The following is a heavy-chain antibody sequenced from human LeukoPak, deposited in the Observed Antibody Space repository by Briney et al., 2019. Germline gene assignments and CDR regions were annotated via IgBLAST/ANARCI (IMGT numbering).Heavy chain of an antibody. CDR1: GFTFRSYS. J-gene: IGHJ4*02. CDR3: AREGPGYFEAPLDY. V-gene: IGHV3-48*04. D-gene: IGHD3-9*01. CDR2: ISSSSSTI. Sequence: GGSLRLSCAASGFTFRSYSMNWVRQAPGKGLEWVSYISSSSSTIYYADFVKGRFTVSRDNAKNSLYLQMNSLRVEDTAVYYCAREGPGYFEAPLDYWGQGTLVTVSS.